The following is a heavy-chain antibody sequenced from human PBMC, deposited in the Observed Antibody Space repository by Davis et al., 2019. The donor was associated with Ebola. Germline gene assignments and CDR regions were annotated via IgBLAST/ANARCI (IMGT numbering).Heavy chain of an antibody. J-gene: IGHJ4*02. Sequence: SLKISCAASGFTFDDYAMHWVRQAPGKGLEWVSGISWNSGSIGYADSVKGRFTISRDNSKNTLYLQMNSLRAEDTAVYYCATRFSIHWGQGTLVTVSS. CDR1: GFTFDDYA. D-gene: IGHD3-3*01. V-gene: IGHV3-9*01. CDR3: ATRFSIH. CDR2: ISWNSGSI.